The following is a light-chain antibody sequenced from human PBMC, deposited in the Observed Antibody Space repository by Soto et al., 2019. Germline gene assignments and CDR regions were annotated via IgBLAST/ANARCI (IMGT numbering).Light chain of an antibody. V-gene: IGKV4-1*01. CDR1: QSVLYTPDNRNY. CDR2: WAS. Sequence: DIVMTQSPDFLAVSLGERATINCETSQSVLYTPDNRNYFAWYQQKPGQPPKMLINWASTRASGVPDRFSGSGSGTDFTLTISSLQGEDVAVYYCQQYHSAPLTFGGGTKVEAK. J-gene: IGKJ4*01. CDR3: QQYHSAPLT.